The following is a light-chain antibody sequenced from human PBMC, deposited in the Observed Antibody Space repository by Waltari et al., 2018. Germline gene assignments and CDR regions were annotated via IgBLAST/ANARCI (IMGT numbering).Light chain of an antibody. V-gene: IGKV3-20*01. Sequence: EIVLTQSPGTLSLSPGERATLSCRASQTISSSYLAWYQQKPGQAPRLLIYGTSSRATGIPDRFSGSGSGTDFTLTISRLEPEEFAVYYCQQYDSSPLFTFGPGTKVDIK. CDR1: QTISSSY. CDR3: QQYDSSPLFT. J-gene: IGKJ3*01. CDR2: GTS.